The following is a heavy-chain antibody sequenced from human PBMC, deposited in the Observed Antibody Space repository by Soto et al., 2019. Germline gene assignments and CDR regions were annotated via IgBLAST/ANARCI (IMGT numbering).Heavy chain of an antibody. CDR1: GGSISSGGYY. V-gene: IGHV4-31*03. J-gene: IGHJ4*02. CDR3: ARDSSGWYSTFDY. CDR2: IYYSGST. D-gene: IGHD6-19*01. Sequence: SETLSLTCTVSGGSISSGGYYWSWIRQHPGKGLEWIGYIYYSGSTYYNPSLKSRVTISVDTSKNQFSLKLSSVTAADTAVYYCARDSSGWYSTFDYWGQGTLVTVS.